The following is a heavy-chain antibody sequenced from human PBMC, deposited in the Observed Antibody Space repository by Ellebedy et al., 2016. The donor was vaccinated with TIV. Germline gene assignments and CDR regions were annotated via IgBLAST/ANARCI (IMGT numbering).Heavy chain of an antibody. Sequence: SETLSLTXTVSGGSISNYYWSWIRQSPRKGLEWIGYIYHSGSTDYNPSLKSRLTISIDMSKNQFSLKLNSVTAADTAVYYCARLVYYYDSSGFFDYWGQGTPVTVSS. D-gene: IGHD3-22*01. J-gene: IGHJ4*02. V-gene: IGHV4-59*01. CDR2: IYHSGST. CDR3: ARLVYYYDSSGFFDY. CDR1: GGSISNYY.